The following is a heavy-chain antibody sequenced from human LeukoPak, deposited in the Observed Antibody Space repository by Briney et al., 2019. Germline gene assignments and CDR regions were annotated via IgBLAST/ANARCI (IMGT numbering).Heavy chain of an antibody. Sequence: SETLSLTCTVSGYSISSGYYWGWIRQPPGKGLEWVGSIYHSGSTYYNPSLKSRVTMSVDTSKNQFSLKLSSVTAADTAVYYCARDSRSSSQFDYWGQGTLVTVSS. CDR3: ARDSRSSSQFDY. D-gene: IGHD6-13*01. V-gene: IGHV4-38-2*02. CDR1: GYSISSGYY. J-gene: IGHJ4*02. CDR2: IYHSGST.